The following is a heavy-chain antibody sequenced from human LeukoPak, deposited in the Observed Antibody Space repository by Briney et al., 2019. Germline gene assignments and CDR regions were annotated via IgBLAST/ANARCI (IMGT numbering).Heavy chain of an antibody. Sequence: SETLSLTCTVSGGSISSGSYYWSWIRQPVGKGLEYIGRIYTSGSTNYNPSLKSRVTISVDTSKNQFSLKLSSVTAADTAVYYCASTVVGAFYYYYYYMDVWGKGTTVTVSS. J-gene: IGHJ6*03. CDR2: IYTSGST. CDR3: ASTVVGAFYYYYYYMDV. V-gene: IGHV4-61*02. CDR1: GGSISSGSYY. D-gene: IGHD1-26*01.